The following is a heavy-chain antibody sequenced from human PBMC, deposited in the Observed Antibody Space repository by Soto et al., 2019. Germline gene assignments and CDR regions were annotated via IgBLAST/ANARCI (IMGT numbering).Heavy chain of an antibody. CDR3: ARFLGSSFDY. CDR1: GGSISSGGYY. Sequence: SETLSLTCSVSGGSISSGGYYWSWIRQHPGKGLEWIGYIYYSGSTYYNPSLKSRVTISVDTSKNQFSLKLSSVTAADTAVYYCARFLGSSFDYWGQGTLVTVSS. J-gene: IGHJ4*02. V-gene: IGHV4-31*03. CDR2: IYYSGST.